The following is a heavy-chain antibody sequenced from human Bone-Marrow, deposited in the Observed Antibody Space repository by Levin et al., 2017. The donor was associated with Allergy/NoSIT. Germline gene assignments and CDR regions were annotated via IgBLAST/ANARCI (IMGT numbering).Heavy chain of an antibody. D-gene: IGHD3-22*01. CDR1: GFSFSSYG. CDR2: ISYAGSNQ. CDR3: ARDIYDSSGLYYFDY. J-gene: IGHJ4*02. Sequence: AGGSLRLSCAASGFSFSSYGMHWVRQAPGKGLEWVALISYAGSNQRDADSVKGRFTISRDISKNILYLQMNSLRAEDTGVYYCARDIYDSSGLYYFDYWGQGTLVTVSS. V-gene: IGHV3-33*01.